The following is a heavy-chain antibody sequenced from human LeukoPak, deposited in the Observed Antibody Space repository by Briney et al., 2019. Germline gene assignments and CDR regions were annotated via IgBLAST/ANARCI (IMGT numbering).Heavy chain of an antibody. CDR2: IYYSGST. J-gene: IGHJ4*02. V-gene: IGHV4-59*01. Sequence: SETLSLTCTVSGGSISSYYWSWIRQPPGKGLEWIGYIYYSGSTNYNPSLKSRVTISVDTSKNQFSLKLSSVTAADTAVYYCASGPIAARPMNYWGQGTLVTVSS. CDR1: GGSISSYY. D-gene: IGHD6-6*01. CDR3: ASGPIAARPMNY.